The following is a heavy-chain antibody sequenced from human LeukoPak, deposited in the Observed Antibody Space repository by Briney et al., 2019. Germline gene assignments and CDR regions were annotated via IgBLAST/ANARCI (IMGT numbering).Heavy chain of an antibody. J-gene: IGHJ4*02. CDR3: AKDSFTYYYDSSGWYYFDY. CDR2: IRYDGSNK. V-gene: IGHV3-30*02. CDR1: GFTFSSYG. D-gene: IGHD3-22*01. Sequence: GGSLRLSCAASGFTFSSYGMHWVRQAPGKGLERVAFIRYDGSNKYYADSVKGRFTISRDNSKNTLYLQMNSLRAEDTAVYYYAKDSFTYYYDSSGWYYFDYWGQGTLVTVSS.